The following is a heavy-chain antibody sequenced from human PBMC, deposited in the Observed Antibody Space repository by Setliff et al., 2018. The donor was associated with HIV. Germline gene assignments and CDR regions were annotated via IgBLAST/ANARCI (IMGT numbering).Heavy chain of an antibody. V-gene: IGHV1-46*01. J-gene: IGHJ4*02. Sequence: ASVKVSCKASGYTFTNYFVHWVRQAPGQGLEWMGIIDPSGGSTNYAQKFQGRLTMTSDTSTSTVYMELSCLRSEDTAVYYCARAVASRNIRGEYSFDYWGQGTLVTVSS. CDR2: IDPSGGST. CDR3: ARAVASRNIRGEYSFDY. D-gene: IGHD3-16*01. CDR1: GYTFTNYF.